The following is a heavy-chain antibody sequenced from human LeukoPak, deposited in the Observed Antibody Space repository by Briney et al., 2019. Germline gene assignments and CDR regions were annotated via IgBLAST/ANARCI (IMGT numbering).Heavy chain of an antibody. CDR2: ISGSDGST. CDR1: GVTFSSYG. J-gene: IGHJ4*02. V-gene: IGHV3-23*01. D-gene: IGHD2/OR15-2a*01. CDR3: AKNIGGLDY. Sequence: GGSLRLFCAASGVTFSSYGMTWVRQAPGKGLEWVSGISGSDGSTYYSDSVKGRFTISKDNSKNTLYLQMNNLRAEDAARYYCAKNIGGLDYWGQGTLVTVSS.